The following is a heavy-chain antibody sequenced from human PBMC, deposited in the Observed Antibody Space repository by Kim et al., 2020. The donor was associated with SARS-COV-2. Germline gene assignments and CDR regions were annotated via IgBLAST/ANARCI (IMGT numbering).Heavy chain of an antibody. Sequence: ASVKVSCKASGYTFTSYAMNWVRQAPGQGLEWMGWINTNTGNPTYAQGFTGRFVFSLDTSVSTAYLQISSLKAEDTAVYYCARESTIFGADTYWYYGMDVWGQGTTVTVSS. D-gene: IGHD3-3*01. V-gene: IGHV7-4-1*02. CDR1: GYTFTSYA. CDR2: INTNTGNP. J-gene: IGHJ6*02. CDR3: ARESTIFGADTYWYYGMDV.